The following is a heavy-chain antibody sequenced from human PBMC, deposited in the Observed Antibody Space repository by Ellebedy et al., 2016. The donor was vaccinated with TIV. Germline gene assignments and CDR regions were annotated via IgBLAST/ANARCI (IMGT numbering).Heavy chain of an antibody. CDR3: ARRGGSGTGPYYFDY. CDR2: IFYSGST. CDR1: GGSISTYY. V-gene: IGHV4-59*08. D-gene: IGHD6-13*01. Sequence: MPSETLSLTCTVSGGSISTYYWRWIRQPPGKGLEWIGFIFYSGSTNYNPSLESRVTISVDTSRNQFALKLSSVTAADTAVYYCARRGGSGTGPYYFDYWGQGTLVTVSS. J-gene: IGHJ4*02.